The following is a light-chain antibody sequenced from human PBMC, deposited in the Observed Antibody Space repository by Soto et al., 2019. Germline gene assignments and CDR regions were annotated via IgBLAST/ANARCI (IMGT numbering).Light chain of an antibody. CDR3: QQYNTYSS. J-gene: IGKJ1*01. CDR2: DAS. V-gene: IGKV1-5*01. CDR1: QTIRNW. Sequence: DIQMTQSPSTLSASVGDRVTITCRASQTIRNWLAWYQQKPGKAPKVLIYDASSLKTGVPSRFSGSGSGTQSTLTISSLQPDDFATYYCQQYNTYSSFGQGTKVEIK.